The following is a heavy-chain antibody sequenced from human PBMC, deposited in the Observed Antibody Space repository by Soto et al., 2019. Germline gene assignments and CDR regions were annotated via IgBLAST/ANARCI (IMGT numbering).Heavy chain of an antibody. CDR3: ARGLTYDFWSGITGPYYYYGMDV. J-gene: IGHJ6*02. CDR2: IIPIFGTA. D-gene: IGHD3-3*01. CDR1: GGTFSSYA. V-gene: IGHV1-69*13. Sequence: SVKVSCKASGGTFSSYAISWVRQAPGQGLEWMGGIIPIFGTANYAQKFQGRVTITADESTSTAYMELSSLRSEDTAVYYCARGLTYDFWSGITGPYYYYGMDVWGQGTTVTVSS.